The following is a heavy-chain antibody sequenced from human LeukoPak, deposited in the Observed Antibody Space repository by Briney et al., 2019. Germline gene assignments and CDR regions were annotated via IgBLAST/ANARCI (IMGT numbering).Heavy chain of an antibody. J-gene: IGHJ4*02. CDR1: GFTFRRYG. V-gene: IGHV3-30*02. D-gene: IGHD3-10*01. CDR2: IRYDGNYK. Sequence: GGSLRLSCAASGFTFRRYGMHWVRQGPGKGLEWVAFIRYDGNYKYYADSVKGRFTISRDNSKNTLYLQMNSLRTDDTAVYYCAKDGAEMTLFTGSGLSYLHYWGQGNLVTVSS. CDR3: AKDGAEMTLFTGSGLSYLHY.